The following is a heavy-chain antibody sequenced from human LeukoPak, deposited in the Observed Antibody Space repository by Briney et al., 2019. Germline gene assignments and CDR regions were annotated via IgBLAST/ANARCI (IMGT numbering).Heavy chain of an antibody. CDR3: ARQYCSSPSCRYYYYYMDV. CDR1: GGSISSSSCY. D-gene: IGHD2-2*01. V-gene: IGHV4-39*01. CDR2: IYYSGTT. Sequence: SETLSLTCTVSGGSISSSSCYWGWIRQPPGKGLEWIGNIYYSGTTCYNGSLKSRFTMSVDTSKNQFSLKLSSVTAADTAVYYCARQYCSSPSCRYYYYYMDVWGKGTTVTVSS. J-gene: IGHJ6*03.